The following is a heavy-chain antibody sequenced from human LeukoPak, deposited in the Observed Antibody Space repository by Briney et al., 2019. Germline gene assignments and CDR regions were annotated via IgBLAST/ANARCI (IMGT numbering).Heavy chain of an antibody. Sequence: GGSLRLSCAASGFTFSSYAMSWVRQAPGKGLEWVSAISGSGGSTYYADSVKGRFTISRDNSKNTLYLQMNSLRAEDTAVYYCARASSSSWSFDYWGQGTLVTVSS. J-gene: IGHJ4*02. CDR3: ARASSSSWSFDY. D-gene: IGHD6-13*01. CDR1: GFTFSSYA. V-gene: IGHV3-23*01. CDR2: ISGSGGST.